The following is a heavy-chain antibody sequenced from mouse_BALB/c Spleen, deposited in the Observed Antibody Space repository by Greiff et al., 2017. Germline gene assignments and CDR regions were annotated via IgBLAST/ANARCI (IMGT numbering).Heavy chain of an antibody. V-gene: IGHV5-17*02. CDR1: GFTFSSFG. J-gene: IGHJ1*01. CDR2: ISSGSSTI. CDR3: ARDEDWYFDV. Sequence: DVKLVESGGGLVQPGGSRKLSCAASGFTFSSFGMHWVRQAPEKGLEWVAYISSGSSTIYYADTVKGRFTISRDNPKNTLFLQMTSLRSEDTAMYYCARDEDWYFDVWGAGTTVTVSS.